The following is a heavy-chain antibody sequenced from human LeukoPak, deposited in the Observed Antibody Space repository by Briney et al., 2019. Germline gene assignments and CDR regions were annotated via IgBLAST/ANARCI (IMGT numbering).Heavy chain of an antibody. Sequence: GGSLRLSCAASGFTFSIYAMNWVRQVPGKGLEWVSYIDSSGSTTYYAGSVQGRFTISRDNAKNSLYLQMKSLRVEDTAFYYCASAHGGSGYDRPFDYWGQGTLVTVSS. D-gene: IGHD5-12*01. CDR3: ASAHGGSGYDRPFDY. CDR2: IDSSGSTT. V-gene: IGHV3-48*03. CDR1: GFTFSIYA. J-gene: IGHJ4*02.